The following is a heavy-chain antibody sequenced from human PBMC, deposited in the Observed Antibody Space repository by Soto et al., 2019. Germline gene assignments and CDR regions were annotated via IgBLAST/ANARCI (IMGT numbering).Heavy chain of an antibody. CDR3: AGGRYSYGLLDY. V-gene: IGHV1-46*03. D-gene: IGHD5-18*01. CDR2: INASGGST. J-gene: IGHJ4*02. CDR1: GYTFTSYY. Sequence: QVQLVQSGAEVKKPGASVKVSCKASGYTFTSYYMHWVRQAPGQGLEWMGIINASGGSTSYAQKFQGRVTMTRDTSTSTVYMELSSQRSEDTAVYYCAGGRYSYGLLDYWGQGSLVTVSS.